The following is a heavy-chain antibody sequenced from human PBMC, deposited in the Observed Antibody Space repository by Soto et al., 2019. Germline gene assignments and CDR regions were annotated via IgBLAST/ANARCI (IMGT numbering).Heavy chain of an antibody. CDR1: GYTFIGYY. V-gene: IGHV1-2*02. CDR2: INPNSGGT. CDR3: ARVTGEWLRLPLGY. J-gene: IGHJ4*02. Sequence: ASVKVSCKASGYTFIGYYIHWVRQALGQGLEWMGWINPNSGGTNYAQKFQGRVTMTRDTSISTAYMELSRLRSDDTAVYYCARVTGEWLRLPLGYWGQGTLVTVSS. D-gene: IGHD5-12*01.